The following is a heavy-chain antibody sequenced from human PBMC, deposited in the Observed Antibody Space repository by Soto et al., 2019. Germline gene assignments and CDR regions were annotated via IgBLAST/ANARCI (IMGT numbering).Heavy chain of an antibody. CDR3: ARHPYGDYGPWFDP. D-gene: IGHD4-17*01. V-gene: IGHV4-39*01. CDR1: GGSISSSSYY. CDR2: IYYSGST. Sequence: QLQLQESGPGLVKPSETLSLTCTVSGGSISSSSYYWGWIRQPPGKGLEWIGSIYYSGSTYYNPSLKSRVTISVDTSKNQFSLKLSSVTAADTAVYYCARHPYGDYGPWFDPWGQGTLVTVSS. J-gene: IGHJ5*02.